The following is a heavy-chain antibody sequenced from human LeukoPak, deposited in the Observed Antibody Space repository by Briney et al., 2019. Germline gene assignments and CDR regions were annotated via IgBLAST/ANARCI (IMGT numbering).Heavy chain of an antibody. CDR3: ARAIYNYYDSSGYFDAFDI. J-gene: IGHJ3*02. CDR2: ISSSGSTI. Sequence: PVGSLRLSCAASGFTFSDYYMSWIRQAPGKGLEWVSYISSSGSTIYYADSVKGRFTISRDNAKNSLYLQMNSLRAEDTAVYYCARAIYNYYDSSGYFDAFDIWGQGTMVTVSS. D-gene: IGHD3-22*01. CDR1: GFTFSDYY. V-gene: IGHV3-11*04.